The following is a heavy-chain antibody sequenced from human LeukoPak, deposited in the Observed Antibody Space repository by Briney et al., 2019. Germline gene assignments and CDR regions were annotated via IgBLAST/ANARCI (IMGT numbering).Heavy chain of an antibody. CDR2: ISSSSSYI. CDR3: ATISEKIVVVPAAIPPPDAFDI. J-gene: IGHJ3*02. D-gene: IGHD2-2*01. V-gene: IGHV3-21*01. CDR1: GFTFSSYS. Sequence: GGSLRLSCAASGFTFSSYSMNWVRQAPGKGLEWVSSISSSSSYIYYADSVKGRFTISRDNAKNSLYLQMNSLRAEDTAVYYCATISEKIVVVPAAIPPPDAFDIWGQGTMVTVSS.